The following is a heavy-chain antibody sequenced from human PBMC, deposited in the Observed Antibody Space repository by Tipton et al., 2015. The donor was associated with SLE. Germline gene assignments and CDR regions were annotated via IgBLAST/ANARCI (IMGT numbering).Heavy chain of an antibody. J-gene: IGHJ4*02. Sequence: TLSLTCTVSGGSISSSSYYWGWIRQPPGKGLEWIGSIYYSGSTYYNPSLKSRVTISVDTSKNQFSLKLSSVTAADTAVYYCARDIIFGVAHWGQGTLVTVSS. D-gene: IGHD3-3*01. CDR1: GGSISSSSYY. V-gene: IGHV4-39*07. CDR2: IYYSGST. CDR3: ARDIIFGVAH.